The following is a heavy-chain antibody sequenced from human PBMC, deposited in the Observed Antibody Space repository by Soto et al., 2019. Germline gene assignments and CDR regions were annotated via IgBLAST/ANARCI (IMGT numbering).Heavy chain of an antibody. V-gene: IGHV3-30*18. CDR1: GFTFSSYG. CDR2: ISYDGSNK. CDR3: AKAGQEYGSGSYYSDY. D-gene: IGHD3-10*01. Sequence: GGSLRLSCAASGFTFSSYGMHWVRQAPGKGLEWVAVISYDGSNKYYADSVKGRFTISRDNSKNTLYLQMNSLRAEDTAVYYCAKAGQEYGSGSYYSDYWGQGTLVTVSS. J-gene: IGHJ4*02.